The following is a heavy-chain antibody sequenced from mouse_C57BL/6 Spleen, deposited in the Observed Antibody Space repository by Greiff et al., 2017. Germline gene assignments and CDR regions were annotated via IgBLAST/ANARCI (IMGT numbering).Heavy chain of an antibody. Sequence: QVQLQQSGAELVRPGASVKLSCKASGYTFTDYYINWVKQRPGQGLEWIARIYPGSGNTYYNEKFKGKATLTAEKSSSTAYMQLSSLTSEDSAVYFCARYGSSYPFAYWGQGTLVTVSA. V-gene: IGHV1-76*01. CDR3: ARYGSSYPFAY. CDR2: IYPGSGNT. CDR1: GYTFTDYY. J-gene: IGHJ3*01. D-gene: IGHD1-1*01.